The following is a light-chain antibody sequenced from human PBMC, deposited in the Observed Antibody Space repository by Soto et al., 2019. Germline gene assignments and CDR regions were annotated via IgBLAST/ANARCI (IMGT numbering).Light chain of an antibody. J-gene: IGKJ2*01. V-gene: IGKV1-5*01. CDR1: QSIGAS. Sequence: DIQMTQSPSTLSASVGDRVTITCRATQSIGASLAWYQQQPGKGPKLLIYDASTLETGVPTRFIGSGSGTEFTVTISSLQPDDFASYYCQQYTSYPYTFGQGTKLMI. CDR2: DAS. CDR3: QQYTSYPYT.